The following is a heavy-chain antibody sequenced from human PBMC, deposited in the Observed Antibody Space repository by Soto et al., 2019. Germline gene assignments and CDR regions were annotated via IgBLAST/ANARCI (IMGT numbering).Heavy chain of an antibody. D-gene: IGHD2-8*02. CDR2: ILVDGRT. CDR1: GFFCSSYD. V-gene: IGHV3-23*01. CDR3: AKATATGGGAFDI. Sequence: GGSLRLSCAASGFFCSSYDMSWVRQAPGKGLEWVSTILVDGRTFYVDSVKGRFTISRDSSQNTVYLQMNSLTVGDTALYYCAKATATGGGAFDICGQGTMVTVS. J-gene: IGHJ3*02.